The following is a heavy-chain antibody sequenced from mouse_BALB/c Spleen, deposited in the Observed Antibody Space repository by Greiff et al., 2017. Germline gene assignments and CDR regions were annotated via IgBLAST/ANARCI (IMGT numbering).Heavy chain of an antibody. J-gene: IGHJ4*01. CDR3: ARDSTMITTDYAMDY. D-gene: IGHD2-4*01. V-gene: IGHV5-4*02. CDR2: ISDGGSYT. Sequence: EVQLVESGGGLVKPGGSLKLSCAASGFTFSDYYMYWVRQTPEKRLEWVATISDGGSYTYYPDSVKGRFTISRDNAKNNLYLQMSSLKSEDTAMYYCARDSTMITTDYAMDYWGQGTSVTVSS. CDR1: GFTFSDYY.